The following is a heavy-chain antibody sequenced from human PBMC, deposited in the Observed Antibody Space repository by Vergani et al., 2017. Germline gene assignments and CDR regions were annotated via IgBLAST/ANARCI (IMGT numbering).Heavy chain of an antibody. V-gene: IGHV1-69*01. J-gene: IGHJ5*02. CDR1: GGTFSSYA. CDR3: ARDLDYYGSGSYYRNWFDP. D-gene: IGHD3-10*01. Sequence: QVQLVQSGAEVKKPGSSVKVSCKASGGTFSSYAISWVRQAPGQGLEWMGGIIPIFGTANYAQKFQGRVTITADESTSTAYMELSSLRSEDTDVYYCARDLDYYGSGSYYRNWFDPWGQGTLVTVSS. CDR2: IIPIFGTA.